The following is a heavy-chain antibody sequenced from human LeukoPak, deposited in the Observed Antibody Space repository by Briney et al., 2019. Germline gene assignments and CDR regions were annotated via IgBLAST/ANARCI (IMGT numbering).Heavy chain of an antibody. D-gene: IGHD1-26*01. V-gene: IGHV3-74*01. CDR3: ARALGSPLDF. CDR2: LNDDGSTT. J-gene: IGHJ4*02. Sequence: GGSLRLFCAASVYTLSTSDLRWVRQAPGKGLVWVSRLNDDGSTTTYADSVRGRFTVSRDNAKHTLYLQMNSLRAEDAAVYYCARALGSPLDFWGQGTPVTVSS. CDR1: VYTLSTSD.